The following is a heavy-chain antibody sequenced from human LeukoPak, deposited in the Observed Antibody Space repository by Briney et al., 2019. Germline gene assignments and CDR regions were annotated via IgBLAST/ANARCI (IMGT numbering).Heavy chain of an antibody. CDR3: ARVSNYYGMDV. V-gene: IGHV4-30-4*01. CDR2: IYYSGST. CDR1: GGSISSGDYC. Sequence: SQTLSLTCTVSGGSISSGDYCWSWIRQPPGKGLEWIGYIYYSGSTYYNPSLKSRVTISVDTSKNQFSLKLSSVTAADTAVYYCARVSNYYGMDVWGQGTTVTVSS. J-gene: IGHJ6*02.